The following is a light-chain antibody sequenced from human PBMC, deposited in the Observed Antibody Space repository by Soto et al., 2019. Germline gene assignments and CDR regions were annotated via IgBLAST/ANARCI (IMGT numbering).Light chain of an antibody. Sequence: EIVMTQSPATLSVSPGERATLSCRASQSVSSNLAWYQQKPGQAPRLLIYGASTRATGIPARFSGSGSGTEFTLTISSLQSEDFAVYYCQQYSDWVWTVGQGTKVDSK. CDR2: GAS. V-gene: IGKV3-15*01. CDR1: QSVSSN. J-gene: IGKJ1*01. CDR3: QQYSDWVWT.